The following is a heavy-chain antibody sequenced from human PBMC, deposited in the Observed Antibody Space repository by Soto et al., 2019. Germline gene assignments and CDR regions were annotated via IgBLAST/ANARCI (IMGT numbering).Heavy chain of an antibody. CDR2: AHLAGST. V-gene: IGHV4-34*01. D-gene: IGHD2-2*01. J-gene: IGHJ2*01. Sequence: QVYLQQWGAGLLKPSETLSLTCAVYGGSFSGYYWSWIRQAPGKGLEWIGEAHLAGSTNYSPSLKGRVTMSLDTSKNQFSLMLTSVTAADTAMYYCARRVVPAALGLWGRGTLVTVSS. CDR3: ARRVVPAALGL. CDR1: GGSFSGYY.